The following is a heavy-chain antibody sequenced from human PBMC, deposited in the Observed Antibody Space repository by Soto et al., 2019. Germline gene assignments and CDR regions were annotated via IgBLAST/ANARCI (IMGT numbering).Heavy chain of an antibody. CDR2: IIPIFGTA. CDR1: GGTFSSYA. Sequence: QVQLVQSGAEVKKPGSSVKVSCKASGGTFSSYAISWVRQAPGQGLEWMGGIIPIFGTANYAQKFQGRVTITADESTSTAYKELSSLRSEDTAVYYCARGAYSSGWYRGPTDYWGQGTLVTVSS. J-gene: IGHJ4*02. D-gene: IGHD6-19*01. CDR3: ARGAYSSGWYRGPTDY. V-gene: IGHV1-69*01.